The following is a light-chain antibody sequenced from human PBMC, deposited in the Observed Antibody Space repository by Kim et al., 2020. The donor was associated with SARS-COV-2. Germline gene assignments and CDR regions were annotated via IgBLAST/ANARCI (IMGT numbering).Light chain of an antibody. V-gene: IGKV3-15*01. Sequence: VSPGETPPLASRASLSISNNVAWYQQKPGRAPRLLIFGASTRATGIPARFSGSGSGADFTLTISSLQSEDSAVYFCQQFHSWPLSFGGGTKVDIK. CDR2: GAS. CDR1: LSISNN. J-gene: IGKJ4*01. CDR3: QQFHSWPLS.